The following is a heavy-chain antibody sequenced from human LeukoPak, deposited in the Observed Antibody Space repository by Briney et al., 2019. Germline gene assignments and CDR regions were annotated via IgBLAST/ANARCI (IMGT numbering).Heavy chain of an antibody. CDR2: IRPSGDNT. D-gene: IGHD3-10*02. Sequence: GGSLGLSCAASGFTFSSYDMTWVRQAPGRGLEWVSSIRPSGDNTYYGDSVKGRFTISRDNAKNSLYLQMNSLRAEDTAVYYCAELGITMIGGVWGKGTTVTVSS. CDR3: AELGITMIGGV. CDR1: GFTFSSYD. V-gene: IGHV3-23*01. J-gene: IGHJ6*04.